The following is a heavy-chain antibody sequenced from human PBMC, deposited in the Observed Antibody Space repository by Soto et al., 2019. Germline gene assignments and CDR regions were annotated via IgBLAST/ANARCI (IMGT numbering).Heavy chain of an antibody. J-gene: IGHJ4*02. CDR2: VKSKVDGGTI. V-gene: IGHV3-15*07. CDR1: GFTFNVAW. CDR3: SADLPDWGAYAFDY. Sequence: EVQLVESGGGLVEPGGSLSLSCAASGFTFNVAWMNWVRQAPGKELEWVGRVKSKVDGGTIDYASPVKGKFTISIDDSTNTVYLQMSSLTPEDTALYYCSADLPDWGAYAFDYWGQGTLVTVSS. D-gene: IGHD3-16*01.